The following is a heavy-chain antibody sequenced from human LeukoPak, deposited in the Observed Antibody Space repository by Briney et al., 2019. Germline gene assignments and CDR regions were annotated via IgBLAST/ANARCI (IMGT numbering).Heavy chain of an antibody. CDR3: ARGAPYNWFDP. J-gene: IGHJ5*02. CDR1: GGSISSSYY. D-gene: IGHD1-26*01. Sequence: SETLSLTCTVSGGSISSSYYWSWIRQPPGKRLEWIGYIYYSGSTNYNPSLKSRVTISVDTSKNQFSLKLSSVTAADTAVYYCARGAPYNWFDPWGQGTLVTVSS. CDR2: IYYSGST. V-gene: IGHV4-61*01.